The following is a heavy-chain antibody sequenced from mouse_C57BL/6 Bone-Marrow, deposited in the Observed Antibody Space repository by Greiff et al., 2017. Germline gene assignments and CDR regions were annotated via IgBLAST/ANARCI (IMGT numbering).Heavy chain of an antibody. J-gene: IGHJ2*01. Sequence: VQLQQPGAELVKPGASVKMSCKASGYTFTSYWITWVKQRPGQGLEWIGDIYPGSGSTNYNEKFKSKATLTVDTSSSTAYMQLSSLTSEDSAVYYCASPTTVVGYFDYWGQGTTLTVSS. CDR1: GYTFTSYW. D-gene: IGHD1-1*01. V-gene: IGHV1-55*01. CDR2: IYPGSGST. CDR3: ASPTTVVGYFDY.